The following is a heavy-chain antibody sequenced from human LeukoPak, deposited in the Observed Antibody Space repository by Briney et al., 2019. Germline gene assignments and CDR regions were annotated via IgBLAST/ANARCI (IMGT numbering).Heavy chain of an antibody. V-gene: IGHV4-59*08. CDR3: ARHERSVVVAATDAFDI. J-gene: IGHJ3*02. CDR2: IYYSGST. CDR1: GGSISSYY. Sequence: SETLSLTCTVSGGSISSYYWSWLRQPPGKGLEWIGYIYYSGSTNCNPSLKSRVTISVDTSKNQFSLKLSSVTAADTAVYYCARHERSVVVAATDAFDIWGQGTMVTVSS. D-gene: IGHD2-15*01.